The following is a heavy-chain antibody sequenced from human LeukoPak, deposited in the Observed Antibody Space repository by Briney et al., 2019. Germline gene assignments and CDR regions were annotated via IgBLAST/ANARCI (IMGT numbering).Heavy chain of an antibody. V-gene: IGHV4-38-2*02. D-gene: IGHD1-1*01. CDR2: IYHSGST. Sequence: SETLSLTCTVSGYSISSGYYWGWIRQPPGKGLEWIGSIYHSGSTYYNPSLKSRVTISVDTSKNQFSLKLSSVTAADTAVYYCARSRGTVVSGYYYYMDVWGKGTTVTVSS. CDR1: GYSISSGYY. CDR3: ARSRGTVVSGYYYYMDV. J-gene: IGHJ6*03.